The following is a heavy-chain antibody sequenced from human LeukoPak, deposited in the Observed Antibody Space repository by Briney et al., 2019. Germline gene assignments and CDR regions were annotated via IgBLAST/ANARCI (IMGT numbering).Heavy chain of an antibody. CDR3: ARVADSYAPDY. V-gene: IGHV4-4*07. J-gene: IGHJ4*02. CDR1: GGSISSYY. CDR2: IYTSGST. Sequence: SETLSLTCTVSGGSISSYYWSWIRQPAGKGLEWIGRIYTSGSTNYNPSLKSRVTMSADTSKNQFSLTLSSVTAADTAVYYCARVADSYAPDYWGQGTLVTVSS. D-gene: IGHD5-18*01.